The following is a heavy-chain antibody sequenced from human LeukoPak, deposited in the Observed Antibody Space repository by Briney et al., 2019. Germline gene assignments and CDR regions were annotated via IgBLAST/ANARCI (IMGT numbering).Heavy chain of an antibody. CDR1: GGSFSGYY. CDR3: AREGGTGLSMERLDY. V-gene: IGHV4-34*01. J-gene: IGHJ4*02. D-gene: IGHD3/OR15-3a*01. CDR2: INHSGST. Sequence: SETLSLTCAVYGGSFSGYYWSWIRQPPGKGLEWIGEINHSGSTYYNPSLKSRVTIPVDTSKNQFSLKLSSVTAADTAVYYCAREGGTGLSMERLDYWGQGTLVTVSS.